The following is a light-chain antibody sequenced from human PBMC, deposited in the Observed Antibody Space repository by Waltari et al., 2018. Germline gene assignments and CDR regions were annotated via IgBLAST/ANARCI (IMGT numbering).Light chain of an antibody. J-gene: IGKJ5*01. Sequence: DIQMTQSPSSLSASVGDRVTITCRASQSSSDYLNWYQQKPGKAPKLLIYAASTLQSGVPFRFSGSGSGTDFALTISSLQPEDFATYYCQQSYSFGQGTRLEIK. V-gene: IGKV1-39*01. CDR3: QQSYS. CDR2: AAS. CDR1: QSSSDY.